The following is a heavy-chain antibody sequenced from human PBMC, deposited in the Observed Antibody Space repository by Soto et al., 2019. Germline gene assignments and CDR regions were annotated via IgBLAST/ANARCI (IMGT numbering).Heavy chain of an antibody. CDR2: ISYGGST. CDR3: ARHSFEGISWYYPPDS. CDR1: GGSINSSKY. V-gene: IGHV4-39*02. Sequence: TSETLSLTCSVSGGSINSSKYWAWVRQSPGRGLEWIGTISYGGSTYYNPSLQSRFTISVDESKNHFALRLISATAADTSTYFCARHSFEGISWYYPPDSWGTGTRVTVT. D-gene: IGHD6-13*01. J-gene: IGHJ4*02.